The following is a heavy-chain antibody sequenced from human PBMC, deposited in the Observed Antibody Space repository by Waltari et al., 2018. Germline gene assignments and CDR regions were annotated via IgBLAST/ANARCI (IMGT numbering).Heavy chain of an antibody. D-gene: IGHD3-22*01. CDR2: INPNSCGT. CDR1: GYTFTGYY. Sequence: QVQLVQSGAEVKKPGASVKVSCKASGYTFTGYYMHWVRQAPGQGLEWMGLINPNSCGTNYAQKFQGRVTMTRDTSISTAYMELSRLRSDDTAVYYCASKNPYDSSGGDAFDIWGQGTMVTVSS. V-gene: IGHV1-2*02. J-gene: IGHJ3*02. CDR3: ASKNPYDSSGGDAFDI.